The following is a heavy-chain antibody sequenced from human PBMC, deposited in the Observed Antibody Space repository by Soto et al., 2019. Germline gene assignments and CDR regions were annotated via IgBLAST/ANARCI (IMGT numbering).Heavy chain of an antibody. J-gene: IGHJ6*03. Sequence: ASVKVSCKASGHTFTSYDINWVRQATGQGLEWMGWMNPNSGNTGYAQKFQGRVTMTRNTSISTAYMELSSLRSEDTAVYYCARGRSLPYYYYYYMDVWGKGTTVTVSS. CDR3: ARGRSLPYYYYYYMDV. CDR1: GHTFTSYD. V-gene: IGHV1-8*01. CDR2: MNPNSGNT.